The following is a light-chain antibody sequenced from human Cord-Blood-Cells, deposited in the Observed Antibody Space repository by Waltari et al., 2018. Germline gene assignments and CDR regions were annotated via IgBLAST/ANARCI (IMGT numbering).Light chain of an antibody. CDR1: QSLLHSNGYNY. Sequence: DIVMTQSPLSLPVTPGEPASISCRSSQSLLHSNGYNYLDWYLQKQGQSPQLLIYLGSNRDFGAPDRFSGSGSGTDFTLKISRVEAEDVGVYYCMQALQTPLTFGGGTKVEIK. CDR3: MQALQTPLT. J-gene: IGKJ4*01. V-gene: IGKV2-28*01. CDR2: LGS.